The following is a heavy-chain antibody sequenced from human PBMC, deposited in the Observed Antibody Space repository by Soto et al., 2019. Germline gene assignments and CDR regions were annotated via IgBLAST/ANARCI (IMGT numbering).Heavy chain of an antibody. D-gene: IGHD3-22*01. CDR2: ISGSGGST. J-gene: IGHJ3*02. V-gene: IGHV3-23*01. Sequence: LRLSCAASGFTFSSYAMSWVRQAPGKGLEWVSAISGSGGSTYYADSVKGRFTISRDNSKNTLYLQMNSLRAEDTAVYYCANPRAFGSDSSGLGAFDIWGQGTMVTVSS. CDR3: ANPRAFGSDSSGLGAFDI. CDR1: GFTFSSYA.